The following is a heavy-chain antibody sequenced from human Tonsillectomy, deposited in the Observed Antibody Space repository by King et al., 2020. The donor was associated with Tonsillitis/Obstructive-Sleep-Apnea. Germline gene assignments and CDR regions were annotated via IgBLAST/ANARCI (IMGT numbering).Heavy chain of an antibody. CDR2: IYSDGSNT. CDR3: ARVHGGREYHFDY. Sequence: VQLVESGGGLVQPGGSLRLSCAASGFTFSGYWMHWVRQAPGEGPVWVSRIYSDGSNTAYADSGGGRFTISRDNAKNTLYLQLNSLRAEDTAVYYCARVHGGREYHFDYWGQGTLVTVSS. V-gene: IGHV3-74*01. D-gene: IGHD3-16*01. J-gene: IGHJ4*02. CDR1: GFTFSGYW.